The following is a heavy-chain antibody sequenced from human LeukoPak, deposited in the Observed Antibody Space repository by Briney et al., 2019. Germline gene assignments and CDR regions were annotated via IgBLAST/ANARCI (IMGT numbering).Heavy chain of an antibody. V-gene: IGHV3-21*01. CDR3: ARARSSGSHRVVNAFDV. Sequence: GSLRLSCAASGFTFSSYTMNWVRQAPGKGLEWVSSISITSDYIYYPDSMKGRFTISRDNAKNSLYLQMNSLRAEDTAVYYCARARSSGSHRVVNAFDVWGQGTMVTVSS. J-gene: IGHJ3*01. CDR2: ISITSDYI. CDR1: GFTFSSYT. D-gene: IGHD1-26*01.